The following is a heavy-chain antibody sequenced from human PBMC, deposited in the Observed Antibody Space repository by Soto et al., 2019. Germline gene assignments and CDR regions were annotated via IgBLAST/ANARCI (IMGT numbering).Heavy chain of an antibody. V-gene: IGHV3-53*04. J-gene: IGHJ6*04. CDR2: LYTGGST. Sequence: GGSLRLSCAASGFTGSSYYMSWVRQAPGKGLEWVSVLYTGGSTYYADSVNGRFTISRHNSENTLYLQMNSLRVEDTAVYYCARGDLTAVRGKGTTVTVSS. CDR3: ARGDLTAV. CDR1: GFTGSSYY.